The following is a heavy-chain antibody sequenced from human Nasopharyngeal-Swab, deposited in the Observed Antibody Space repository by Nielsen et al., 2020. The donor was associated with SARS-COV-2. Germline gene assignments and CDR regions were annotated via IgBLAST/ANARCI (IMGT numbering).Heavy chain of an antibody. Sequence: VRQAPGKGLEWVGRIKSKTDGGTTDYAAPVKGRFTISRDDSKNTLYLQMNSLKTEDTAVYYCTVDYTPYGMEVWGQGTTVTVSS. CDR3: TVDYTPYGMEV. J-gene: IGHJ6*02. CDR2: IKSKTDGGTT. D-gene: IGHD4-11*01. V-gene: IGHV3-15*01.